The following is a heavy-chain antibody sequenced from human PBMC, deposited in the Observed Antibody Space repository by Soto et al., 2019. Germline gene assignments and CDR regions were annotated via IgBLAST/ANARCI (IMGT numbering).Heavy chain of an antibody. J-gene: IGHJ4*02. CDR3: TTEGIVGTTFYDTMLKPGY. Sequence: EVQLVESGGGLVKPGGALRLSCAASGFTFSTAWMNWVLQAPGKGLEWVGRIKSKTDGAATDYAAPVRGRFTISRDDSKETPFQQMHSLKTEDTAWYYCTTEGIVGTTFYDTMLKPGYWGQGTLVTVSS. CDR1: GFTFSTAW. D-gene: IGHD1-26*01. CDR2: IKSKTDGAAT. V-gene: IGHV3-15*01.